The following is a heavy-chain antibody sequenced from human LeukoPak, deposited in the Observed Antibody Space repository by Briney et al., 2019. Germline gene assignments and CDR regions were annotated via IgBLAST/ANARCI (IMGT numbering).Heavy chain of an antibody. CDR3: ARDSSGWKPNNDY. CDR2: INPNSGGT. CDR1: GHTFTGYY. D-gene: IGHD6-19*01. V-gene: IGHV1-2*02. Sequence: GASVKVSCKASGHTFTGYYMHWVRQAPGQGLEWMGWINPNSGGTNYAQKFQGRVTMTRDTSISTAYMELSRLRSDDTAVYYCARDSSGWKPNNDYWGQGTLVTVSS. J-gene: IGHJ4*02.